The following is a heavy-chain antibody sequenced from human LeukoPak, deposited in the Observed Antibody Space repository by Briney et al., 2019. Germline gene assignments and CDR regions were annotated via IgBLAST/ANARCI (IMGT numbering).Heavy chain of an antibody. CDR1: GFIFSNAW. CDR2: IRSNSDGGTI. J-gene: IGHJ5*02. D-gene: IGHD3-22*01. Sequence: GGSLKLSCATSGFIFSNAWIYWVRQAPWKGLEWVGRIRSNSDGGTIDYAAPVKGRFTLSRDDSKTTLYLQMNSLQTEDTAVYYCATDFYDSTWGQGTLVTVSS. V-gene: IGHV3-15*07. CDR3: ATDFYDST.